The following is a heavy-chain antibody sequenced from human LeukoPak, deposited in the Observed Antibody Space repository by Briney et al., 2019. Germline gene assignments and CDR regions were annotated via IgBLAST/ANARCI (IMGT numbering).Heavy chain of an antibody. CDR2: IYYSGST. CDR3: ARESYYYDSSGYYDAFDI. CDR1: GGSISSYY. Sequence: SETLSLTCIVSGGSISSYYWSWIRQPPGKGLEWIGYIYYSGSTNYNPSLKSRLTISVDTSKNQFSLKPSSVTAADTAVYYCARESYYYDSSGYYDAFDIWGQGTMVTVSS. V-gene: IGHV4-59*01. D-gene: IGHD3-22*01. J-gene: IGHJ3*02.